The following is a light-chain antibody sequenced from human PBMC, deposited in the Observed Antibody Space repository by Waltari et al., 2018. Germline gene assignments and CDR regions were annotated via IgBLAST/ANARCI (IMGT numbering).Light chain of an antibody. CDR2: GAS. J-gene: IGKJ4*01. CDR1: PPISTF. V-gene: IGKV1-9*01. CDR3: QQLNSFPVT. Sequence: IQLTQSPSSLSASVGDRVTLTWRARPPISTFLPWYQQKPGKAPKLLIYGASTLQSGVPSRFSGRGSGTDFTLTISSLQPEDFATYYCQQLNSFPVTFGGGTKVEV.